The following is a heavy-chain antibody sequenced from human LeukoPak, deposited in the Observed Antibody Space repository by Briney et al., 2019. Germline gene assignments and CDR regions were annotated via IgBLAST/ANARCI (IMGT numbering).Heavy chain of an antibody. J-gene: IGHJ4*02. CDR3: ATSGVGRITMVRGNSQYYFDY. D-gene: IGHD3-10*01. Sequence: GESLKISCKGSGYSFTSYWIGWVRQMPGKGLEWMGIIYPGDSDTRYSPSFQGQVTISADKSISTAYLQWSSLKASDTAMYYCATSGVGRITMVRGNSQYYFDYWGQGTLVTVSS. CDR1: GYSFTSYW. CDR2: IYPGDSDT. V-gene: IGHV5-51*01.